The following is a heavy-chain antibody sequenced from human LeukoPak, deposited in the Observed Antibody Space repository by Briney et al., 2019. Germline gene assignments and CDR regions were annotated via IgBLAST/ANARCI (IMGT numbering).Heavy chain of an antibody. CDR3: ARDREIYCNSIDCYSAPGGY. Sequence: PGGSLRPSCAASGFTFSSYAMSWVRQAPGKGLEWVAVMSYDGSNKYYADSVKGRLTISRDNSKNTLYLQMNSLRAEDTAVYYCARDREIYCNSIDCYSAPGGYWGQGTLVTVSS. CDR2: MSYDGSNK. CDR1: GFTFSSYA. J-gene: IGHJ4*02. V-gene: IGHV3-30*03. D-gene: IGHD2/OR15-2a*01.